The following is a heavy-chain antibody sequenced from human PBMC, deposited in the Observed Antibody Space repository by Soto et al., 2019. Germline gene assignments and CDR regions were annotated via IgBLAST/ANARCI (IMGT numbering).Heavy chain of an antibody. CDR1: GGSISSSSYY. CDR3: ARDGVGRAAGGENYYYYGMDV. CDR2: IYYSGST. Sequence: ASETLSLTCTVSGGSISSSSYYWGWIRQPPGKGLEWIGSIYYSGSTYYNPSLKSRVTISVDTSKNQFSLKLSSVTAADTAVYYCARDGVGRAAGGENYYYYGMDVWGQGTTVTVSS. V-gene: IGHV4-39*02. J-gene: IGHJ6*02. D-gene: IGHD6-13*01.